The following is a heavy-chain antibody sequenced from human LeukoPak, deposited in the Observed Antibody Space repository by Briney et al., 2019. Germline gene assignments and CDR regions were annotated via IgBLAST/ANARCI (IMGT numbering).Heavy chain of an antibody. Sequence: SGALSLTCTVSGGSISGINWWTWVRQPPGKGLEWIGQIYHSGTTNYSPSLKSRVTISVDTSKNQFSLKLSSVTAADTAVYYCARPTGVGATTNWFDPWGQGTLVTVSS. CDR1: GGSISGINW. V-gene: IGHV4-4*02. J-gene: IGHJ5*02. CDR2: IYHSGTT. D-gene: IGHD1-26*01. CDR3: ARPTGVGATTNWFDP.